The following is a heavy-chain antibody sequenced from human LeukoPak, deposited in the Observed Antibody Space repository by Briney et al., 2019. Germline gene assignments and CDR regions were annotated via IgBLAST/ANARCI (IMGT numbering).Heavy chain of an antibody. CDR1: GGSISSSSYY. CDR3: ARDAHYDSRVAFDI. V-gene: IGHV4-39*07. J-gene: IGHJ3*02. D-gene: IGHD3-22*01. CDR2: IYYSGST. Sequence: PSETLSLTCTVSGGSISSSSYYWGWIRQPPGKGLEWIGSIYYSGSTYYNPSLKSRVTISVDTSKNQFSLKLSSVTAADTAVYYCARDAHYDSRVAFDIWGQGTMVTVSS.